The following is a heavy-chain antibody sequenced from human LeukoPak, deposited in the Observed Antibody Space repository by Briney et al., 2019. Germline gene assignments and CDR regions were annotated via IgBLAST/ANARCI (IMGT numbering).Heavy chain of an antibody. CDR2: VYNSGDT. CDR1: GGSTSSDY. D-gene: IGHD3-16*01. Sequence: SETLSLTCTVSGGSTSSDYWSWIRQSPGKGLEWVGYVYNSGDTGKNPSLKSRVTILLDTSKNQCSLKLTSVSAADTAVYYCARLKLGAYFDLWGRSTLVTVSS. CDR3: ARLKLGAYFDL. V-gene: IGHV4-59*08. J-gene: IGHJ2*01.